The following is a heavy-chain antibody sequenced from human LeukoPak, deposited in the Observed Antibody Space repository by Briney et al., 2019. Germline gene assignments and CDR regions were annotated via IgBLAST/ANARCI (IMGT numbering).Heavy chain of an antibody. CDR2: IGGSGGST. Sequence: GGSLRLSCAASGFTFSSYAMSWVRQAPGKGLEWVSAIGGSGGSTYYADSVKGRFTISRDNSKNTLYLQMNSLRGEDTAVYYCAKVRAVWELPDYWGQGTLVTVSS. CDR3: AKVRAVWELPDY. V-gene: IGHV3-23*01. J-gene: IGHJ4*02. D-gene: IGHD1-26*01. CDR1: GFTFSSYA.